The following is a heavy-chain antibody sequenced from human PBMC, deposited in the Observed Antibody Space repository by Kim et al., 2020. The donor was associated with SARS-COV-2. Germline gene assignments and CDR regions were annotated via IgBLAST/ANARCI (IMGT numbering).Heavy chain of an antibody. Sequence: SETLSLTCTVSGGSISSGSYYWSWIRQPAGKGLEWIGRIYTSGSTNYNPSLKSRVTISVDTSKNQFSLKLSSVTAADTAVYYCARISAGVTGPYYYGSGSGYYYGMDVWGQGTTVTVSS. CDR3: ARISAGVTGPYYYGSGSGYYYGMDV. CDR2: IYTSGST. D-gene: IGHD3-10*01. CDR1: GGSISSGSYY. J-gene: IGHJ6*02. V-gene: IGHV4-61*02.